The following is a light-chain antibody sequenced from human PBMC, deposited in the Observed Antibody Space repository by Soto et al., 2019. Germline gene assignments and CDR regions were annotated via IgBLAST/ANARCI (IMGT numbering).Light chain of an antibody. J-gene: IGLJ2*01. V-gene: IGLV1-40*01. CDR1: SSNIGAGYD. CDR2: GDN. CDR3: QSYDTSLCGLVV. Sequence: QSVLTQPPSVSGAPGQRVTISCTGSSSNIGAGYDVHWYRQLPGAAPKVLIYGDNNRPSGVPDRFSGSKSGTSASLAITGLQSEDEADYYCQSYDTSLCGLVVFGGVTKVTVL.